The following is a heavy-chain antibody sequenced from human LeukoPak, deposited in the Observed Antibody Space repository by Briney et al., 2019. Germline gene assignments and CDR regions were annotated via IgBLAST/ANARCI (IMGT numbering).Heavy chain of an antibody. V-gene: IGHV4-39*07. CDR3: AILPARDTYYYDSSGYYRPGVH. D-gene: IGHD3-22*01. J-gene: IGHJ4*02. CDR2: IYYSGST. CDR1: GGAISSSHYY. Sequence: SETLSLTCTVSGGAISSSHYYWGWIRQPPGKGLEWIGSIYYSGSTSYNSSLKSRVTISLDTSKHQFSLKLSSVTAADTAVYYCAILPARDTYYYDSSGYYRPGVHWGQGTLVTVSS.